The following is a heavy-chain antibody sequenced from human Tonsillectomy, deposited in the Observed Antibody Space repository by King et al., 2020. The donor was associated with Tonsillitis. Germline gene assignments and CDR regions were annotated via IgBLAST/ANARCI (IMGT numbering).Heavy chain of an antibody. CDR3: ARITGYSSRWYWYFDL. V-gene: IGHV2-26*01. J-gene: IGHJ2*01. CDR1: GFSLSNARMG. Sequence: TLKESGPVLVKPPETLTLTCTVSGFSLSNARMGVSWIRQPPGKALEWLAHIFSNDEKSYNTSLKSRLTISKDTSKSQVVLTMTNMDPVDTATYYCARITGYSSRWYWYFDLWGRGTLVTVSS. CDR2: IFSNDEK. D-gene: IGHD6-13*01.